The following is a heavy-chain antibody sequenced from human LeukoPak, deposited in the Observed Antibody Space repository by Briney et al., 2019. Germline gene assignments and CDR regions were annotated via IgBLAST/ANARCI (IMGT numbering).Heavy chain of an antibody. Sequence: KTSQTLSLTCAVSGGSISSGGYSWSWIRQPPGKGLEWIGYIYHSGSTYYNPSLKSRVTISVDRSKNQFSLKLSSVTAADTAVYYCASAPYDSSGYYRPHFDYWGQGTLVTVSS. CDR2: IYHSGST. CDR1: GGSISSGGYS. V-gene: IGHV4-30-2*01. J-gene: IGHJ4*02. CDR3: ASAPYDSSGYYRPHFDY. D-gene: IGHD3-22*01.